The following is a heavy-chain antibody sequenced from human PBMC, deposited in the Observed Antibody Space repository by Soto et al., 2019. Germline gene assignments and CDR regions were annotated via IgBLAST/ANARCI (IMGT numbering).Heavy chain of an antibody. J-gene: IGHJ4*02. D-gene: IGHD6-19*01. CDR3: VKDPRWQWLAPNFDY. CDR2: ISGRGGSI. CDR1: GFTFSSYA. Sequence: EVQLLESGGGLVQPGGSLRLSCAASGFTFSSYAMSWVRQAPGKGLEWVSGISGRGGSIYYADSVKGRFTISRDNSKNTLYLQMNSLRAEDTALYYCVKDPRWQWLAPNFDYWGQGTLVTVSS. V-gene: IGHV3-23*01.